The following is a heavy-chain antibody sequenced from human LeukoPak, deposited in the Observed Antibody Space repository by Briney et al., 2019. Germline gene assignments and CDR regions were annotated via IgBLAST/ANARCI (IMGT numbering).Heavy chain of an antibody. CDR2: INAGNGNT. V-gene: IGHV1-3*01. Sequence: ASVKVSCKASGYTFTSYAMHWVRQAPGQRLEWMGWINAGNGNTKYSQKFQGRVTITRDTSAGTAYMELSSLRSEDTAVYYCATPRAVAVAFDYWGQGTLVTVSS. CDR1: GYTFTSYA. D-gene: IGHD6-19*01. CDR3: ATPRAVAVAFDY. J-gene: IGHJ4*02.